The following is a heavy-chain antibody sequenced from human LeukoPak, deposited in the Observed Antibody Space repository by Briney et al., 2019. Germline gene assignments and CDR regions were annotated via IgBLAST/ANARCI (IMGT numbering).Heavy chain of an antibody. CDR3: ARVGSSWYWDDY. Sequence: SETLSLSCAVSDYSVTSAYYRGWIRQFPGKGLEWIGSIFHGETTYYNPSLESRVTISVDPSKNQFSLRLTSVTAADTAVYYCARVGSSWYWDDYWGQGTLVTVSS. V-gene: IGHV4-38-2*01. CDR1: DYSVTSAYY. CDR2: IFHGETT. J-gene: IGHJ4*02. D-gene: IGHD6-13*01.